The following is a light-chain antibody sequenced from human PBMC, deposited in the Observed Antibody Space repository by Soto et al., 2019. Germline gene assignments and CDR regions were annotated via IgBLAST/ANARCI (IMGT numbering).Light chain of an antibody. Sequence: QSALTQPASVSGPPGQSITISCTGTSSDVGAYNFVSWYQQFPGKAPKLMIYEVSNRPSGVSDRFSGSKSGNTASLIISGLQAEDEADYYCSSQTGSATVLFGGGTKVTVL. CDR2: EVS. CDR3: SSQTGSATVL. J-gene: IGLJ2*01. CDR1: SSDVGAYNF. V-gene: IGLV2-14*01.